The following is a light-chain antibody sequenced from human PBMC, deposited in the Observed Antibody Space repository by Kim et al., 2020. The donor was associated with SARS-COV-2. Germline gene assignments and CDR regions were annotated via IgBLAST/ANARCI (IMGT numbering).Light chain of an antibody. V-gene: IGKV4-1*01. CDR3: QQYYGTVT. Sequence: DNVMTQSPDSLAVSLGERATINCKSSQRVLSSSNNKNYLAWYQQKPGQPPKLLIYWASTRESGVPDRFSGSGSGTDFTLTISSLQAEDVAVYYCQQYYGTVTFGGGTKVDIK. J-gene: IGKJ4*01. CDR1: QRVLSSSNNKNY. CDR2: WAS.